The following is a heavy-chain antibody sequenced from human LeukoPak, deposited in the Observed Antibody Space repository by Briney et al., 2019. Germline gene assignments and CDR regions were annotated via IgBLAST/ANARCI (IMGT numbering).Heavy chain of an antibody. CDR1: GGSFSGYY. V-gene: IGHV4-34*01. J-gene: IGHJ4*02. CDR2: INHSGST. Sequence: SETLSLTCAVYGGSFSGYYWSWIRQPPGKGLEWIGEINHSGSTNYNPSLKSRVTISVDTSKNQFSLKLSSVTAADTAVYYCAIGWPFDYWGQGTLVTVSS. CDR3: AIGWPFDY.